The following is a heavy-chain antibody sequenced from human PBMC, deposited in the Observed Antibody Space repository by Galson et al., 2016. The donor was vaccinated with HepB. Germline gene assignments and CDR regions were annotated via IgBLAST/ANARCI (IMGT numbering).Heavy chain of an antibody. CDR1: GASISSAGYS. Sequence: TLSLTCAVSGASISSAGYSWNWIRQPPGAALEWIGYIYQTGGTNYNPSLQSRVTISIDTSKNQFSLKLRSVTAAGTAVDYCVRGCSGGSCYSAGLTTGNYFYFYGMDVWGQGTTVIVSS. V-gene: IGHV4-30-2*01. CDR2: IYQTGGT. CDR3: VRGCSGGSCYSAGLTTGNYFYFYGMDV. D-gene: IGHD2-15*01. J-gene: IGHJ6*02.